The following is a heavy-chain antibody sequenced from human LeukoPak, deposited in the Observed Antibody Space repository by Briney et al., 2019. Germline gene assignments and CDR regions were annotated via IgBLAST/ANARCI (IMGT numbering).Heavy chain of an antibody. J-gene: IGHJ4*02. CDR1: GFTFGSHA. D-gene: IGHD5-18*01. CDR3: GKTTVGYSSGQKPAWPVDY. V-gene: IGHV3-23*01. CDR2: IFGSGGGP. Sequence: PGGSLRLSCEASGFTFGSHAMYWVRQAPGKGLEWVAGIFGSGGGPHYADSVKGRFTISRDNSRNTVYLQISSLRADDTAVYYCGKTTVGYSSGQKPAWPVDYWGQGTLVTVSS.